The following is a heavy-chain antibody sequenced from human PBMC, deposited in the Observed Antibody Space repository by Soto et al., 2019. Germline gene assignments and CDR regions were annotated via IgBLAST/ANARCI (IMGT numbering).Heavy chain of an antibody. V-gene: IGHV3-23*01. Sequence: EVQLLESGGGLVQPGGSLRLSCAASGFTFNNYAMTWVRQAPGTGLEWVSAISGGGDTTSYADSVKGRFTVSRDGPKNTLYLQMSSLRAEDTALYYCAKGRGGSGSLTPRVDFWCQGTLVTVSS. CDR2: ISGGGDTT. CDR1: GFTFNNYA. D-gene: IGHD3-10*01. CDR3: AKGRGGSGSLTPRVDF. J-gene: IGHJ4*02.